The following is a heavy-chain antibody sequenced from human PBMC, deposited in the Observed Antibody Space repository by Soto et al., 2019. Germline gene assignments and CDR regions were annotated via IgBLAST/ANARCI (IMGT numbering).Heavy chain of an antibody. D-gene: IGHD3-10*01. V-gene: IGHV1-18*01. Sequence: ASVKVSCKXSGYTFTSYGLSWVRQAPGRGLEWMGWINPYNDNTNYAQKLQGRVTMTTDTSTSTAYMELRSLRSDDTAVYYCARAITMVRGVPRFLDYWGQGTLVTVSS. J-gene: IGHJ4*02. CDR2: INPYNDNT. CDR3: ARAITMVRGVPRFLDY. CDR1: GYTFTSYG.